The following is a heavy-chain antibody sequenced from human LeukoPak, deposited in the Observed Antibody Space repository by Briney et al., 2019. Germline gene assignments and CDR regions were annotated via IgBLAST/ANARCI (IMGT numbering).Heavy chain of an antibody. D-gene: IGHD1-26*01. V-gene: IGHV1-69*13. Sequence: SVKVSCKASGGTFSSYAISWVRQAPGQGLEWMGGIIPIFGTANYAQKFQGRATITADESTSTAYMELSSLRSEDTAVYYCARSPPMVGATYYDYWGQGTLVTVSS. J-gene: IGHJ4*02. CDR1: GGTFSSYA. CDR3: ARSPPMVGATYYDY. CDR2: IIPIFGTA.